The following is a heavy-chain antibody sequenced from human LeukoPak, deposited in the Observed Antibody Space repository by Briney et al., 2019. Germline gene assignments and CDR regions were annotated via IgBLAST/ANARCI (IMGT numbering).Heavy chain of an antibody. CDR1: GFTFSSYS. CDR3: GRKSDNSPLSAGFDI. V-gene: IGHV3-48*01. Sequence: GGSLRLSCAASGFTFSSYSMNWVRQAPGKGLEWVSYISSSSSTIYYADSVKGRFTISRDNAKNSLYLQMNSLRAEDTAVYYCGRKSDNSPLSAGFDIWGQGTMVTVSS. J-gene: IGHJ3*02. D-gene: IGHD3-22*01. CDR2: ISSSSSTI.